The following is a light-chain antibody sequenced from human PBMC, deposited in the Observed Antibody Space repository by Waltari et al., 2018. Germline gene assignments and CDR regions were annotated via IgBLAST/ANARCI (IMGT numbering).Light chain of an antibody. Sequence: AIQLTQSPSSLSASVGDRVTITCRASQGISSYLAWYQQKPGKAPKLLICDASSLEYGVPSRFSGSGYGTEFTLTISSLQPDDSATYYCQQYHTYKMFGQGTKLEIK. CDR1: QGISSY. CDR2: DAS. J-gene: IGKJ1*01. V-gene: IGKV1-13*02. CDR3: QQYHTYKM.